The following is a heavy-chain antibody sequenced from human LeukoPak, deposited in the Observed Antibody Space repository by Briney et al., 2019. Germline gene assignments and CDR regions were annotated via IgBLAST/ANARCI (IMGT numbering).Heavy chain of an antibody. CDR3: ARYFGGGRATNGFDY. CDR2: ISAYNGNT. CDR1: GYTFTSYG. Sequence: GASVKVSCKASGYTFTSYGISWVRQAPGQGLEWMGWISAYNGNTNYAQELQGGVTMTTDTSTSTAYMELRSLRSDDTAVYYCARYFGGGRATNGFDYWGQGTLVTVSS. D-gene: IGHD2-8*01. J-gene: IGHJ4*02. V-gene: IGHV1-18*01.